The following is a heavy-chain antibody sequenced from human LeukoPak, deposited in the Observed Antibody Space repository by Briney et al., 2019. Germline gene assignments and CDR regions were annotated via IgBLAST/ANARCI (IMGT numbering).Heavy chain of an antibody. J-gene: IGHJ5*02. CDR1: GFTFDDYA. Sequence: PGGSLRLSCAASGFTFDDYAMHWVRQAPGKGLEWVSGITWNSDNIEYVDSVKGRFTISRDNARNSMFLQMNSLRVEDTAVYYCASQSYARFDPWGQGTLVTVSS. CDR2: ITWNSDNI. V-gene: IGHV3-9*01. D-gene: IGHD3-16*01. CDR3: ASQSYARFDP.